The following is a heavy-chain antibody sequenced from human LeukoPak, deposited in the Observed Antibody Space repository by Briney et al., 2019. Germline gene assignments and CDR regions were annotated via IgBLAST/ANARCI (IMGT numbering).Heavy chain of an antibody. D-gene: IGHD3-10*01. CDR3: ARDRGGLLWFGESNYYYYGMDV. CDR1: GFTFSSYG. Sequence: GGSLRLSCAASGFTFSSYGMHWVRQAPGKGLEWVAVIWYDGSNKYYADSVKGRFTISRDNSKNTLYLQMNSLRAEDTAVYYCARDRGGLLWFGESNYYYYGMDVWGKGTTVTVSS. J-gene: IGHJ6*04. CDR2: IWYDGSNK. V-gene: IGHV3-33*01.